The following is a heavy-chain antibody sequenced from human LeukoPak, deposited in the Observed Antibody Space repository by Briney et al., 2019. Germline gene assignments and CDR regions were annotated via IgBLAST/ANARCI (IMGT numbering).Heavy chain of an antibody. CDR1: GFTFSSYA. D-gene: IGHD3-10*01. CDR3: AKAGVLLWFGELLNAFDI. Sequence: GESLKISCAASGFTFSSYAMSWVRQAPGKGLEWVSAISGSGGSTYYADSVKGRFTISRDNSKNTLYLQMNSLRAEDTAVYYCAKAGVLLWFGELLNAFDIWGQGTMVTVSS. J-gene: IGHJ3*02. CDR2: ISGSGGST. V-gene: IGHV3-23*01.